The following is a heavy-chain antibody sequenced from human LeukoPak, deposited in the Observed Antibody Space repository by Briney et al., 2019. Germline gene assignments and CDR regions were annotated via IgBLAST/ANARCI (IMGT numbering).Heavy chain of an antibody. J-gene: IGHJ4*02. CDR1: GGSISSYY. D-gene: IGHD1-1*01. CDR3: ARTPLAFFDY. V-gene: IGHV4-59*08. CDR2: IYYSGST. Sequence: PSENLSLTCTVSGGSISSYYWSWIRQPPGKGLEWIGYIYYSGSTNYNPSLKSRVTISVDTSKNQFSLKLSSVTAADTAVYYCARTPLAFFDYWGQGTLVTVSS.